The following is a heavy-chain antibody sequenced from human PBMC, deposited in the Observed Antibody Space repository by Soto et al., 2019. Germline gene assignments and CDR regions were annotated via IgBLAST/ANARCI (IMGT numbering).Heavy chain of an antibody. CDR3: ARHLYDYVWGSYRH. J-gene: IGHJ4*02. Sequence: QVQLVQSGAEVKETGSSVKVSCKSSGDMFMNYAVTWLRQAPGQGLEWMGGIIPVFGTPDYSQKFRGRVTITADESTSTVYMELRSLTSEDTAVYYCARHLYDYVWGSYRHWGQGTLVTVSS. CDR2: IIPVFGTP. V-gene: IGHV1-69*01. CDR1: GDMFMNYA. D-gene: IGHD3-16*02.